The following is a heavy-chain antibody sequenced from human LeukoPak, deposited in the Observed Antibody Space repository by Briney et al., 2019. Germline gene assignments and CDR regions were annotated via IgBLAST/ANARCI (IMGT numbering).Heavy chain of an antibody. Sequence: GASVKVSCKASGYTFTGYYVHWVRQAPGQGLEWMGIINPSGGSTSYAQKFQGRVTMTRDASTSTVYMELSSLRSEDTAVYYCARGAFGFDYYYGMDVWGQGTTVTVSS. V-gene: IGHV1-46*01. J-gene: IGHJ6*02. CDR3: ARGAFGFDYYYGMDV. CDR1: GYTFTGYY. CDR2: INPSGGST. D-gene: IGHD3-16*01.